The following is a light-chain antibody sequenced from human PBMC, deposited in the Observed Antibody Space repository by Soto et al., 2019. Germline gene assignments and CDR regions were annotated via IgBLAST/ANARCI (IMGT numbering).Light chain of an antibody. CDR1: SSNIGSRA. J-gene: IGLJ2*01. CDR3: STWDDSLNAQV. CDR2: GND. V-gene: IGLV1-44*01. Sequence: QSVLTQPPSASGTPGQRVTISCSGSSSNIGSRAVNWYQQVPGTAPKLLMYGNDQLPSGVPDRFFGSKSGTSASLAISGLQYEDEADYYCSTWDDSLNAQVFGGGTKLTVL.